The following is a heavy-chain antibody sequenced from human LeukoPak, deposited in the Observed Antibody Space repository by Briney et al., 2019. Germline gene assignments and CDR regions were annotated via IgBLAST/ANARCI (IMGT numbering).Heavy chain of an antibody. V-gene: IGHV4-30-4*08. D-gene: IGHD3-10*01. CDR2: IYYSGST. CDR3: ARDRGMVRGVMNYYYYYMDV. Sequence: PSETLSLTCTVSGGSISSGDYYWSWIRQPPGKGLEWIGYIYYSGSTYYNPSLKSRVTISVDTSKNQFYLKLSSVTAADTAVYYCARDRGMVRGVMNYYYYYMDVWGKGTTVTVSS. J-gene: IGHJ6*03. CDR1: GGSISSGDYY.